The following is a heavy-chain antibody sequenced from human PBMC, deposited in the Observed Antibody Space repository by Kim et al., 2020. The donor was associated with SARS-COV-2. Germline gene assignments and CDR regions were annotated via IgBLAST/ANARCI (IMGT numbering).Heavy chain of an antibody. J-gene: IGHJ6*02. CDR1: GFTFSSYG. CDR2: ISYDGSNK. D-gene: IGHD3-3*01. CDR3: AKSLRGDEWLLYGADYYYYGMDV. Sequence: GGSLRLSCAASGFTFSSYGMHWVRQAPGKGLEWVAVISYDGSNKYYADSVKGRFTISRDNSKNTLYLQMNSLRAEDTAVYYCAKSLRGDEWLLYGADYYYYGMDVWGQGTTVTVSS. V-gene: IGHV3-30*18.